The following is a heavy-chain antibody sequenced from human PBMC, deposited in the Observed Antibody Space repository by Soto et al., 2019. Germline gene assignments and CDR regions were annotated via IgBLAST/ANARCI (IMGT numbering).Heavy chain of an antibody. J-gene: IGHJ6*02. Sequence: ASVKVSCKSSGYDFISYGISWVRQAPGQGLEWMGWINSYNGNTNYAQKLQGRVTMTTDTSTSTAYMELRSLRSDDTAVYYCARDTHIVVVTAIYYYYGMDVWGQGTTVTVSS. V-gene: IGHV1-18*01. CDR3: ARDTHIVVVTAIYYYYGMDV. CDR1: GYDFISYG. CDR2: INSYNGNT. D-gene: IGHD2-21*02.